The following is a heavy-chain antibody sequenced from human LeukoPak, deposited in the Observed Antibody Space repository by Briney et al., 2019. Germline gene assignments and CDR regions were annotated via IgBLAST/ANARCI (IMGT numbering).Heavy chain of an antibody. CDR3: ARAHRYSSSWYDY. CDR2: KSYDGSNK. CDR1: GVTFSSYG. Sequence: GGSLRLSCAASGVTFSSYGMHWVRQAPGKGLEWVAVKSYDGSNKYYADAVKGRFTISRDNSKNTLYLQMNSLRAEDTAVYYCARAHRYSSSWYDYWGQGTLVTVSS. V-gene: IGHV3-30*19. D-gene: IGHD6-13*01. J-gene: IGHJ4*02.